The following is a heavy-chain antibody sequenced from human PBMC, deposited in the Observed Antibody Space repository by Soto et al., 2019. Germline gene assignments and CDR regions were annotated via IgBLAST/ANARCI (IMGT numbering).Heavy chain of an antibody. Sequence: ASVKVSCKAPRDTFTSHYINWVRQAPGQGLEWMGVINPHGGSTAYAQKFKGRVTLTRDTSASTVYMEVSSLTSEDTAMYYCARSSGGNFGIIIEGTNWVAPWG. D-gene: IGHD1-26*01. J-gene: IGHJ5*02. CDR1: RDTFTSHY. CDR3: ARSSGGNFGIIIEGTNWVAP. V-gene: IGHV1-46*01. CDR2: INPHGGST.